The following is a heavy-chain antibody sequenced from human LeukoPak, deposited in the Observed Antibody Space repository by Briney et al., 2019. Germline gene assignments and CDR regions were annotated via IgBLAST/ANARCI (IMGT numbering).Heavy chain of an antibody. D-gene: IGHD6-13*01. CDR1: GFTFSSFW. CDR3: ASGRQLGY. Sequence: GGSLRLSCAASGFTFSSFWMSWVRQAPGKGLEWVANINEAGSGKYYVDSVKGRFTISRDNAKNSLYLQMNSLRVENTAIYYCASGRQLGYWGQGTLATVSA. J-gene: IGHJ4*02. CDR2: INEAGSGK. V-gene: IGHV3-7*01.